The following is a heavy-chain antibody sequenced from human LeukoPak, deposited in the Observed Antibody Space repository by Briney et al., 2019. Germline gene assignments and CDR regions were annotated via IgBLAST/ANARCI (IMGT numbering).Heavy chain of an antibody. CDR1: GLTFSSHW. CDR2: ISYAGTNK. CDR3: AKQLGYCSDGSCYFPY. Sequence: GSLRLSCAASGLTFSSHWMHWVRQAPGKGLEWVAVISYAGTNKCYAVSVKGRFAISRDISKNTVYLHMDSLRDGDTAVYYCAKQLGYCSDGSCYFPYWGQGTLVTVSS. J-gene: IGHJ4*02. V-gene: IGHV3-30*18. D-gene: IGHD2-15*01.